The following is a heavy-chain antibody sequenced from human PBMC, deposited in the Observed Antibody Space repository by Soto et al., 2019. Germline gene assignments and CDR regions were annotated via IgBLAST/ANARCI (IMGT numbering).Heavy chain of an antibody. CDR3: ARVRDYYDSSGYYVDY. Sequence: ASVKVSCKASGYTFTGYYMHWVRQAPGQGLEWMGWISAYNGNTNYAQKLQGRVTMTTDTSTSTAYMELRSLRSDDTAVYYCARVRDYYDSSGYYVDYWGQGTLVTVSS. V-gene: IGHV1-18*04. CDR1: GYTFTGYY. D-gene: IGHD3-22*01. CDR2: ISAYNGNT. J-gene: IGHJ4*02.